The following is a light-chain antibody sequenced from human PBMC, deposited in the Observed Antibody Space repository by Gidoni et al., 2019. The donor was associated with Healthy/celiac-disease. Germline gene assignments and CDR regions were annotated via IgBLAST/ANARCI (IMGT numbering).Light chain of an antibody. V-gene: IGLV2-14*03. CDR1: SSDVGGYNY. CDR3: SSCTSSSTRV. J-gene: IGLJ3*02. CDR2: DVR. Sequence: QSALTQPASVSGSPGQSITISCTGTSSDVGGYNYVSWYQHHPGTAPKLMIYDVRNRPPGVSNLFSGSKSGNTASLTIAGLQAEDEADYYCSSCTSSSTRVFGGGTKLTVL.